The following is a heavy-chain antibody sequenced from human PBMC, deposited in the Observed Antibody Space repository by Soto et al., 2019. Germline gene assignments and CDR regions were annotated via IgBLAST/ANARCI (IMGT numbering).Heavy chain of an antibody. Sequence: QVQLVQSGAEVKKPGSSVKVSCKASGGTFSSYAISWVRQAPGQGLEWMGIINPSGGSTSYAQKFQGRVTMTRDTSTSTVYMELSSLRSEDTAVYYCARTMNVVVVVAATGSGGMDVWGQGTTVTVSS. CDR1: GGTFSSYA. V-gene: IGHV1-46*01. J-gene: IGHJ6*02. CDR3: ARTMNVVVVVAATGSGGMDV. CDR2: INPSGGST. D-gene: IGHD2-15*01.